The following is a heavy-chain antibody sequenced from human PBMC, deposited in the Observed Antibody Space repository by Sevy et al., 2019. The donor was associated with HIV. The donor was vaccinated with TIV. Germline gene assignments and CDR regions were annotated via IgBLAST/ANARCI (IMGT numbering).Heavy chain of an antibody. J-gene: IGHJ3*02. CDR3: AKDLISVAGFYAFDM. Sequence: GGSLRLSCAASGFTFNEYAMHWVRQAPGKGLEWVSGITWNSDSVVYADSVKGRFTISRDNAKNSLYLQMNSLRPEDTALYYCAKDLISVAGFYAFDMWGQGTMVTVSS. CDR1: GFTFNEYA. V-gene: IGHV3-9*01. CDR2: ITWNSDSV. D-gene: IGHD6-19*01.